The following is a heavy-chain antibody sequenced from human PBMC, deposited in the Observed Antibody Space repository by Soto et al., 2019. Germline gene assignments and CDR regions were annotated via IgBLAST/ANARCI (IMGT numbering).Heavy chain of an antibody. CDR2: IKQDGSEK. Sequence: PGGSLRLSCAASGFTFSSYWMSWVRQAPGKGLDWVANIKQDGSEKYYVDSVKGRFTISRDNAKDSLYLQMNSLRAEDTAVYYCARLTALAAAGNSLYYYGMDVWGHGTTVTAP. CDR3: ARLTALAAAGNSLYYYGMDV. V-gene: IGHV3-7*01. CDR1: GFTFSSYW. D-gene: IGHD6-13*01. J-gene: IGHJ6*02.